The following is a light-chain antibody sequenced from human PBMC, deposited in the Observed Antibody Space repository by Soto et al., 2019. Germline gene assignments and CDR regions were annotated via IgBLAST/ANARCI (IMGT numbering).Light chain of an antibody. Sequence: QSLLTRPASLSGSLGQSVTISCTGTSSDFGSYKFVSWYQHHPGTVPKVIIYETSKRPSGVSDRFSGSKSGNTASLTISGLQAEDEADYYCFSFTSTNTHVFGSGTKVTVL. J-gene: IGLJ1*01. CDR1: SSDFGSYKF. CDR3: FSFTSTNTHV. V-gene: IGLV2-23*01. CDR2: ETS.